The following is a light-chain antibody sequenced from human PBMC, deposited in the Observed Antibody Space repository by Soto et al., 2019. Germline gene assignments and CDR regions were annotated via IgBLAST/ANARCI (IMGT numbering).Light chain of an antibody. CDR2: KAS. V-gene: IGKV1-5*03. CDR1: QSISSW. CDR3: QQYNSYSST. Sequence: DIQMTQSPSTLSASVGDRVTITCRASQSISSWLAWYQQKPGKTPKLLIYKASSLESGVPSRFSGSGSGTEFTLTISSLQPYDFATYYCQQYNSYSSTCGQGTKVEIK. J-gene: IGKJ1*01.